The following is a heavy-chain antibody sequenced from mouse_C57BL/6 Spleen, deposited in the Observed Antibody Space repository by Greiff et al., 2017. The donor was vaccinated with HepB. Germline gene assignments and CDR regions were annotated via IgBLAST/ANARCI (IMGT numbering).Heavy chain of an antibody. CDR3: ARTARIKY. J-gene: IGHJ2*01. Sequence: DVQLQESGPGLVKPSQSLSLTCTVTGYSITSGYGWNWIRQVPGNKPEWRGDISYSGSTNYNPSLKSRIPITRETSKNQFFLQLNSVTTEDTATYYCARTARIKYWGQGTTLTVSS. V-gene: IGHV3-2*02. D-gene: IGHD1-2*01. CDR2: ISYSGST. CDR1: GYSITSGYG.